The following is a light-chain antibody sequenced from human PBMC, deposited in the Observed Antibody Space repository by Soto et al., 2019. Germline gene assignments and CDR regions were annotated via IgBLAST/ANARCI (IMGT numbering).Light chain of an antibody. V-gene: IGKV3D-15*01. Sequence: EVVMRQSPATLSVSPGERATLSCRASQSVSSNLAWYQQKPGQAPRLLIYGASTRATGIPARFSGSGSGTGFTFTISGLQPEDFATYYRQQYESLPLTFGQGTRLEIK. CDR1: QSVSSN. CDR3: QQYESLPLT. J-gene: IGKJ5*01. CDR2: GAS.